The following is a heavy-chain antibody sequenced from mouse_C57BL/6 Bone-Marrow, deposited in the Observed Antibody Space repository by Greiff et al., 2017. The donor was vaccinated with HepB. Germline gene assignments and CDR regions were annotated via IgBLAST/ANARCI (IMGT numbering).Heavy chain of an antibody. V-gene: IGHV5-4*01. J-gene: IGHJ2*01. D-gene: IGHD3-1*01. Sequence: DVHLVESGGGLVKPGGSLKLSCAASGFTFSSYAMSWVRQTPEKRLEWVATISDGGSYTYYPDNVKGRFTISRDNAKNNLYLQMSHLKSEDTAMYYCARDRADYWGQGTTLTVSS. CDR2: ISDGGSYT. CDR1: GFTFSSYA. CDR3: ARDRADY.